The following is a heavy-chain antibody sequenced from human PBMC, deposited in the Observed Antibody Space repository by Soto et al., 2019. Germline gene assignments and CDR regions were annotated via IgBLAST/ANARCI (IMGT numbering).Heavy chain of an antibody. CDR2: IYWSENT. D-gene: IGHD4-17*01. CDR3: ARGAADYGDAFDI. Sequence: QVRLQESGPGLVKPSQTLSLTCRVSGDSTSRGGYYWSWIRQHPGKGLEWIGYIYWSENTYFNPSLKSRVSISLGTSSNQFSLNLTSVTDADTAVYYCARGAADYGDAFDIWGQGTTVTVSS. V-gene: IGHV4-31*03. J-gene: IGHJ3*02. CDR1: GDSTSRGGYY.